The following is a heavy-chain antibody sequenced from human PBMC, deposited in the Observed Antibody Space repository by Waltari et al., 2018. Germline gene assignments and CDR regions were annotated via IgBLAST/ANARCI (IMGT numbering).Heavy chain of an antibody. CDR2: INHSGST. CDR3: ARGQQQLKYFQH. V-gene: IGHV4-34*01. CDR1: GGSFSGYY. J-gene: IGHJ1*01. D-gene: IGHD6-13*01. Sequence: QVQLQQWGAGLLKPWETLSLTCAVYGGSFSGYYWSWIRQPPGKGLEWIGEINHSGSTNYNPSLKIRVTISVDTSKNQFSLKLSSVTAADTAVYYCARGQQQLKYFQHWGQGTLVTVSS.